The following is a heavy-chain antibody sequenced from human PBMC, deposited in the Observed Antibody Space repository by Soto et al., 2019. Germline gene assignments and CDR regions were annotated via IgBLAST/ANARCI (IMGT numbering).Heavy chain of an antibody. D-gene: IGHD1-1*01. CDR1: GVSISSGGYY. CDR2: IYHSGST. Sequence: SETLSLTCTVSGVSISSGGYYWSWIRQPPGKGLEWIGYIYHSGSTYYNPSLKSRVTISVDRSKNQFSLKLSSVTAADTAVYYCARGCAGNLDYWGQGTLVTVSS. CDR3: ARGCAGNLDY. J-gene: IGHJ4*02. V-gene: IGHV4-30-2*01.